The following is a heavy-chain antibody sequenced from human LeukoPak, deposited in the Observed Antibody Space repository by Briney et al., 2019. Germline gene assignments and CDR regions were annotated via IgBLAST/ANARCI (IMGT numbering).Heavy chain of an antibody. V-gene: IGHV3-30*18. J-gene: IGHJ6*02. D-gene: IGHD5-18*01. CDR3: AKDLYSYGSVMYYYYGMDV. CDR1: GFTFSSYG. Sequence: GGSLRLSCAASGFTFSSYGMHWVRQAPGKGLEWVAVISYDGSNKYYADSVKGRFTISRDNPKNTLYLQMNSLRAEHTAVYYCAKDLYSYGSVMYYYYGMDVWGQGTTVTVSS. CDR2: ISYDGSNK.